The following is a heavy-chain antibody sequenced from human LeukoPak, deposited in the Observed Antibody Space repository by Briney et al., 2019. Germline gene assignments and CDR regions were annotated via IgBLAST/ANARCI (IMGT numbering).Heavy chain of an antibody. Sequence: GRSLRLSCAASGLTFRNYAMTWVRQAPGKGLESVSSITGGGIGTSYADSVKGRFTVYRDNSKNTLYLQMNSLRAGDTAVYYCAKDPNGDYVGAFDSWGQGTSITVSS. CDR1: GLTFRNYA. V-gene: IGHV3-23*01. CDR3: AKDPNGDYVGAFDS. J-gene: IGHJ3*01. D-gene: IGHD4-17*01. CDR2: ITGGGIGT.